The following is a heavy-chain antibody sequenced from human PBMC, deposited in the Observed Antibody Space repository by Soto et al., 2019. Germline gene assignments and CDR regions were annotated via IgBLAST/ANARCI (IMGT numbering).Heavy chain of an antibody. CDR2: IDPSDSYT. V-gene: IGHV5-10-1*01. CDR3: ASGGAYSGNHFDY. D-gene: IGHD1-26*01. J-gene: IGHJ4*02. Sequence: GESLKISCQGSGYSFTSYWISWVRQMPGKGLEWMGRIDPSDSYTNYSPSFQGHVTISADKSISTAYLQWSSLKASDTAMYYCASGGAYSGNHFDYWGQGTLVTVSS. CDR1: GYSFTSYW.